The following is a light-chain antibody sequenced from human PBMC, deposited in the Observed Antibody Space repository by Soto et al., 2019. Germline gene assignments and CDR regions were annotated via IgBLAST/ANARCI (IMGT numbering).Light chain of an antibody. Sequence: EIVMTQSPGTLSLSPGERATLSCRASQSVNTRYLAWYQQKPGQAPRLLIYEASSRATGIPDRFSGSGSGTEFTLTINSLQSEDFAVYYCQRYNNWPLTFGGGTKVDIK. J-gene: IGKJ4*01. V-gene: IGKV3D-15*01. CDR3: QRYNNWPLT. CDR1: QSVNTRY. CDR2: EAS.